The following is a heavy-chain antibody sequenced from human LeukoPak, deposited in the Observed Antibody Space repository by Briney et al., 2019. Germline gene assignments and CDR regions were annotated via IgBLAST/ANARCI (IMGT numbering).Heavy chain of an antibody. J-gene: IGHJ6*03. Sequence: WETLSLTCTVSGVSISSYYWTWIRQSAGKGLEWIGRIYTSGSTYYNPSLKSRVSMSVDTSKNQFSLKLSSVTAADTAVYYCARGRYSYGPQNSDYMDVWGKGITVTISS. CDR3: ARGRYSYGPQNSDYMDV. D-gene: IGHD5-18*01. CDR2: IYTSGST. CDR1: GVSISSYY. V-gene: IGHV4-4*07.